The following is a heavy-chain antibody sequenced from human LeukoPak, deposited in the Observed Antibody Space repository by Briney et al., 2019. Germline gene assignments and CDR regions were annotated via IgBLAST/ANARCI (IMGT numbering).Heavy chain of an antibody. CDR3: AKGYSGYLLTFDI. CDR2: IYDGGST. CDR1: GFTVSTNF. V-gene: IGHV3-53*01. D-gene: IGHD5-12*01. J-gene: IGHJ3*02. Sequence: PGGSLRLSCAVSGFTVSTNFMSWVRQAPGKGLEWVSLIYDGGSTYYADSVKGRFTISRDNSKNTLYLQMNSLRAEDTAVYYCAKGYSGYLLTFDIWGQGTMVTVSS.